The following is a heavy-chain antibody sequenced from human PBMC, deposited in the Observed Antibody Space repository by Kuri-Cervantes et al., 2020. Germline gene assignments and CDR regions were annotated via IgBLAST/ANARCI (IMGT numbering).Heavy chain of an antibody. Sequence: ASVKVSCKASGYTFTNYALHWVRQAPGQRLEWMGWINAGNGNTKYSQKFQGRVTISVDTSKNQFSLKLSSVTAADTAVYYCARANDCSSTSCKTTWYFDLWGRGTLVTVSS. J-gene: IGHJ2*01. CDR3: ARANDCSSTSCKTTWYFDL. V-gene: IGHV1-3*01. CDR1: GYTFTNYA. D-gene: IGHD2-2*01. CDR2: INAGNGNT.